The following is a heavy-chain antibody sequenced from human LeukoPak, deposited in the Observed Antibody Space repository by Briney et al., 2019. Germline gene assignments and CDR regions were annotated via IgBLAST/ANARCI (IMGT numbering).Heavy chain of an antibody. V-gene: IGHV3-23*01. CDR2: INGTAINT. Sequence: PGGSLRLSCAASGFTIMNSAMNWVRQAPGKGLEWVSAINGTAINTDYADSVKGRFTISRDNSKNTLYLQMNSLRAEDTAVYYCARQYSSSWYGFGYWGQGTLVTVSS. CDR1: GFTIMNSA. CDR3: ARQYSSSWYGFGY. J-gene: IGHJ4*02. D-gene: IGHD6-13*01.